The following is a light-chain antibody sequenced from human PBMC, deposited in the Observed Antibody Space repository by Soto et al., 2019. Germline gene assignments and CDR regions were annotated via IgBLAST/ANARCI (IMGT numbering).Light chain of an antibody. Sequence: EIVMTQSPVALSVSPGESAALSCRASQSVGRNFAWYPQRPGQAPRVRIYGTSTTATGVPARFSGSGSGTDFTLTISSLQSEDFALYYCQQYNKWPYTFGQGTRLEIK. J-gene: IGKJ2*01. CDR2: GTS. CDR3: QQYNKWPYT. CDR1: QSVGRN. V-gene: IGKV3-15*01.